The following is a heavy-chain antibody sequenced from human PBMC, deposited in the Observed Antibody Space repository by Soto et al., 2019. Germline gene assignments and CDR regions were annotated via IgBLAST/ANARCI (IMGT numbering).Heavy chain of an antibody. CDR3: ARDRAAAGTGVWFDP. Sequence: GGSLGLSCTASGFTLSNFAIHWVRQAPGKGLEWVAVISYDGSNKYYADSVKGRFTISRDNSKNTLYLQMNSLRAEDTAVYYCARDRAAAGTGVWFDPWGQGTLVTVSS. D-gene: IGHD6-13*01. CDR2: ISYDGSNK. V-gene: IGHV3-30-3*01. CDR1: GFTLSNFA. J-gene: IGHJ5*02.